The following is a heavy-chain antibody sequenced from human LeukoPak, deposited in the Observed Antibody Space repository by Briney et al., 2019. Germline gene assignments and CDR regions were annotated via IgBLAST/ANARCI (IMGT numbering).Heavy chain of an antibody. V-gene: IGHV3-30-3*01. CDR2: ISYDGSNK. Sequence: PGRSLRLSCAASGFTFTSNAMHWVRQAPGKGLEWVAVISYDGSNKYYADSVKGRFTISRDNSKNTLYLQMNSLRAEDTAVYYCARDLYSSGWCQKYWGQGTLVTVSS. J-gene: IGHJ4*02. D-gene: IGHD6-19*01. CDR3: ARDLYSSGWCQKY. CDR1: GFTFTSNA.